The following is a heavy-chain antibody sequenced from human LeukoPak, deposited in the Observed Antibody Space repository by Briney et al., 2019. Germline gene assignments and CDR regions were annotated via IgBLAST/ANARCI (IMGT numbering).Heavy chain of an antibody. CDR3: AKGRGADTSYAMNV. V-gene: IGHV1-69*05. J-gene: IGHJ6*02. CDR2: IIPIFGTA. Sequence: AASVKVSCKASGGTFSSYAISWVRQAPGQGLEWMGGIIPIFGTANYAQKFQGRVTITTDESTSTAYMELSSLRSEDTALYYCAKGRGADTSYAMNVWGQGTTVIVSS. CDR1: GGTFSSYA. D-gene: IGHD3-16*01.